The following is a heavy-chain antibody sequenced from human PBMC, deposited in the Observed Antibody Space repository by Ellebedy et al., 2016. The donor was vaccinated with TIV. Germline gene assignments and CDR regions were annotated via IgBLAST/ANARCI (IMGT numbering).Heavy chain of an antibody. Sequence: GESLKISCAASGFTFSNTYMSWVRQAPGKGLEWVGRIKSKTEGGTTDYAAPVKGRFTISRDGSKDTLYLQMNSLETEDTAVYYCAIANSYFVHWGQGTLVTVSS. J-gene: IGHJ4*02. CDR1: GFTFSNTY. CDR3: AIANSYFVH. V-gene: IGHV3-15*01. D-gene: IGHD1-1*01. CDR2: IKSKTEGGTT.